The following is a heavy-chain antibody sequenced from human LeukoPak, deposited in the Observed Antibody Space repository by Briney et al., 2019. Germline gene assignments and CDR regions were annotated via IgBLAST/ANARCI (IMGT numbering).Heavy chain of an antibody. Sequence: GGSLRLSCAASGFTFDDYAMHWVRQAPGKGLEWVSGISWNSGSIGYADSVKGRFTISRDNAKNSLYLQMNSLRAEDTALYYCAKGSGDYSTGALDYWGQGTLVTVSS. V-gene: IGHV3-9*01. CDR3: AKGSGDYSTGALDY. D-gene: IGHD4-4*01. CDR2: ISWNSGSI. CDR1: GFTFDDYA. J-gene: IGHJ4*02.